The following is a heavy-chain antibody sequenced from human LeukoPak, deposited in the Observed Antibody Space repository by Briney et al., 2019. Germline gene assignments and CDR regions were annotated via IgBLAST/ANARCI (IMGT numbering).Heavy chain of an antibody. D-gene: IGHD6-19*01. CDR1: GFAFSSFA. CDR2: INGGGNTT. CDR3: TKELHVAVAVADYYYFYMDV. Sequence: GGSLRLSCAASGFAFSSFAMGWVRQSPGKGLEWLSTINGGGNTTFYTDSVKGRFTISRDNSKNTLYLHMDGLRPDDTAIYYCTKELHVAVAVADYYYFYMDVWGRGTAVSVSS. V-gene: IGHV3-23*01. J-gene: IGHJ6*03.